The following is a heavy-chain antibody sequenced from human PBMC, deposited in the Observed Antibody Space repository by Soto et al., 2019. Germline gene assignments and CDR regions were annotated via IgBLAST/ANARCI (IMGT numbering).Heavy chain of an antibody. CDR3: ARDVRYYGSGSYGYYYYYGMDV. Sequence: SETLSLTCAVYGGSFSGYYWSWIRQPPGKGLEWIGEINHSGSTNYNPSLKSRVTISVDTSKNQFSLKLSSVTAADTAVYYCARDVRYYGSGSYGYYYYYGMDVWGQGTTVTVSS. V-gene: IGHV4-34*01. D-gene: IGHD3-10*01. CDR1: GGSFSGYY. J-gene: IGHJ6*02. CDR2: INHSGST.